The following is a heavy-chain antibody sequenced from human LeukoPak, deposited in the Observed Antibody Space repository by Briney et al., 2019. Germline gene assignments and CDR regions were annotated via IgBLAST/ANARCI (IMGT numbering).Heavy chain of an antibody. V-gene: IGHV4-39*01. CDR3: VSFDWLLLPGWPSPQAPSFDY. D-gene: IGHD3-9*01. CDR1: GGSISSSSYY. Sequence: SETLSLTCTVSGGSISSSSYYWGWIRQPPGKGLEWIGSIYYSGSTYYNPSLKSRVTISVDTSKNQFSLKLSSVTAADTAVYYCVSFDWLLLPGWPSPQAPSFDYWAQGTLVTVSS. CDR2: IYYSGST. J-gene: IGHJ4*02.